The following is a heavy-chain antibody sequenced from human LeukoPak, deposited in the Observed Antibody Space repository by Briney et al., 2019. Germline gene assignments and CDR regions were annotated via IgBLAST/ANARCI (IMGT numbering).Heavy chain of an antibody. J-gene: IGHJ4*02. Sequence: ASVKVSCKASGYTFTSYYMHWVRQAPGQGLEWMGIINPSGGSTNYAQKFQGRVTMTRDTSTSTVYMELSSLRSEDTAVYYCARDGDGSGSYYLSFDYWGQGTLVTVSS. CDR1: GYTFTSYY. CDR2: INPSGGST. D-gene: IGHD3-10*01. V-gene: IGHV1-46*01. CDR3: ARDGDGSGSYYLSFDY.